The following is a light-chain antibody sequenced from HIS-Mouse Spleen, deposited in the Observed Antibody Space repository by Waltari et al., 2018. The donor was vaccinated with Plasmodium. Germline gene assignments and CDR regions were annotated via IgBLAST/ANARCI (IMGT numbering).Light chain of an antibody. J-gene: IGKJ1*01. CDR1: QSISSR. Sequence: DIQLSPSPSTLSASVGDRVTITCRASQSISSRLACYQQKPGKAPKLLIYKASSLESGVPSRFSGSGSGTEFTLTISSLQPDDFATYYCQQYNSYSWTFGQGTKVEIK. V-gene: IGKV1-5*03. CDR3: QQYNSYSWT. CDR2: KAS.